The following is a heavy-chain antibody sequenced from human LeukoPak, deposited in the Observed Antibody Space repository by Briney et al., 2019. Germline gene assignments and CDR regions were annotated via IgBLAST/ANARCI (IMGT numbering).Heavy chain of an antibody. CDR3: GRLRGAMTTVTSNFDY. CDR1: GGSIIGSTYY. CDR2: AFYSGDT. V-gene: IGHV4-39*01. D-gene: IGHD4-17*01. Sequence: SETLSLTCTVSGGSIIGSTYYWGWIRQPPGKGLEWIGSAFYSGDTYYKSSLKSRVTISVDTSKNQFSLKLSSVTAADTAVYYCGRLRGAMTTVTSNFDYWGQGTLVTVPS. J-gene: IGHJ4*02.